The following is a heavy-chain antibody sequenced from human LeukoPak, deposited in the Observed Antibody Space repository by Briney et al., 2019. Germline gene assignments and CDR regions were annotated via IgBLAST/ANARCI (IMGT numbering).Heavy chain of an antibody. J-gene: IGHJ3*02. V-gene: IGHV1-2*02. CDR1: GYTFTGYY. CDR2: INPNSGGT. CDR3: ARDMGYSSSSLYAFDI. D-gene: IGHD6-6*01. Sequence: GASVKVSCKASGYTFTGYYMHWVRQAPGQGLEWMGWINPNSGGTNYAQKFQGRVTMTRDTSISTAYMELSRLRSDDTAVYYCARDMGYSSSSLYAFDIWGQGTMVTVSS.